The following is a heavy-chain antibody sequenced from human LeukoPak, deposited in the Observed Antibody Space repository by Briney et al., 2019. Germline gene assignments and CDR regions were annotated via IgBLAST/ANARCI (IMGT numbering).Heavy chain of an antibody. V-gene: IGHV1-2*02. CDR3: ARDGDIVVVPEANWFDP. Sequence: ASVKVSCKASGYTFTGYYMHWVRQAPGQGLEWMGWINPNSGGTNYAQKFQGRVTMTRDTSISTAYMELSRLRSDDTAVYYGARDGDIVVVPEANWFDPWGQGTLVTVSS. J-gene: IGHJ5*02. CDR1: GYTFTGYY. CDR2: INPNSGGT. D-gene: IGHD2-2*01.